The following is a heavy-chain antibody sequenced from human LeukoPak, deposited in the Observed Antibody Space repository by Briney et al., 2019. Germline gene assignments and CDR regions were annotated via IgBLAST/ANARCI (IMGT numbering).Heavy chain of an antibody. CDR2: IYYSGST. D-gene: IGHD2/OR15-2a*01. CDR1: GGSISSYY. V-gene: IGHV4-59*01. Sequence: SETLSLTCTVSGGSISSYYWSWIRQPPGKGLEWIGYIYYSGSTNYNPSLKSRVTISVDTSKNQFSLKLSSVTAADTAVYYCARFLSMGYYFDYWGQGTLVTVS. CDR3: ARFLSMGYYFDY. J-gene: IGHJ4*02.